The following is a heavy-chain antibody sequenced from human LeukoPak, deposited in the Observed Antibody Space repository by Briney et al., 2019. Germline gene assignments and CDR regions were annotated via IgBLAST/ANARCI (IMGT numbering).Heavy chain of an antibody. V-gene: IGHV3-23*01. D-gene: IGHD2-15*01. CDR2: ISGSGGAT. J-gene: IGHJ4*02. CDR1: GFTFSTYA. Sequence: GGSLRLSCAASGFTFSTYAMTWVRQAPGKGLEWVSLISGSGGATYYADSVKGRFTISRDNSKNTLYLQMNSLRAEDTAVYYCARDGLEYCSGGSCYYFDYWGQGTLVTVSS. CDR3: ARDGLEYCSGGSCYYFDY.